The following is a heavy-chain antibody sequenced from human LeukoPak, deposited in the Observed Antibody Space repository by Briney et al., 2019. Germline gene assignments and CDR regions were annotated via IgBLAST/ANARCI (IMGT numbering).Heavy chain of an antibody. CDR1: GFTFSSYA. CDR2: ISGSGGST. D-gene: IGHD6-19*01. Sequence: GGSLRLSCAASGFTFSSYAMSWVRQAPGKGLEWVSAISGSGGSTYYADSVKGRFTISRDNSKNTVYLQMNSLRAEDTAVYYCAKDAWSGWYGYYFDYWGQGTLVTVSS. V-gene: IGHV3-23*01. CDR3: AKDAWSGWYGYYFDY. J-gene: IGHJ4*02.